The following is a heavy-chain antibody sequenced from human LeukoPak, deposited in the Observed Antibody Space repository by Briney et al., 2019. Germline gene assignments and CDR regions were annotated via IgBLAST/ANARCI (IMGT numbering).Heavy chain of an antibody. J-gene: IGHJ3*02. D-gene: IGHD3-22*01. Sequence: GASVTVSCKASGYTFTSYAMHWVRQPPGQRLEWMGWINTGNGNTKYSQEFQGRVTITRDTSASTAYMELSSLRSEDMAVYCCARDLLTYYYDSSGYYYAAFDIWGQGTMVTVSS. CDR2: INTGNGNT. V-gene: IGHV1-3*03. CDR1: GYTFTSYA. CDR3: ARDLLTYYYDSSGYYYAAFDI.